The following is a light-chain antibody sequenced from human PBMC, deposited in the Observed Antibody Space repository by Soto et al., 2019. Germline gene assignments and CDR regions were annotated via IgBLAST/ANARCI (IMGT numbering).Light chain of an antibody. CDR1: SSDVGGDKH. J-gene: IGLJ1*01. CDR3: NSQRSSGTRV. V-gene: IGLV2-14*01. Sequence: QSVLTQPASVSGSPGQSITISCTGTSSDVGGDKHVSWYQHHPGQAPKLMIYEVSNRPSGVSNRFSGSKSGYTASLTISGLQAEDEADYYCNSQRSSGTRVFGTGTKVTVL. CDR2: EVS.